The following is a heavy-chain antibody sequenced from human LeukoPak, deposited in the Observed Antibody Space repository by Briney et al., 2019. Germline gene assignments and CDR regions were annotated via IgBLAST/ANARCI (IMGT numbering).Heavy chain of an antibody. CDR1: GFTFSSYA. CDR3: AKFLPTHIVVANYYFDY. V-gene: IGHV3-23*01. Sequence: PGGSLRLSCAASGFTFSSYAMSWVRQAPGKGLEWVSAISGSGSGTYYADSVKGRFTISRDKSKNTLYLQMNSLRAEDTAVYYCAKFLPTHIVVANYYFDYWGQGTLVTVSS. CDR2: ISGSGSGT. J-gene: IGHJ4*02. D-gene: IGHD2-21*01.